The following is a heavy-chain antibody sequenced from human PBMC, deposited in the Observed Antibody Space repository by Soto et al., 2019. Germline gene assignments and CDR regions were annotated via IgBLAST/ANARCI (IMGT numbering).Heavy chain of an antibody. J-gene: IGHJ4*02. CDR2: IYYSGRT. V-gene: IGHV4-39*01. CDR3: ARLRGFGYAYFDY. D-gene: IGHD5-12*01. Sequence: QLQLQESGPGLVKPSETLSLTCTVSGGSISSSSYYWGWIRQPPGKGLEWIGSIYYSGRTYYNPSLKSRVTISVDTSKNQFSLNLSSVTAADTAVYYCARLRGFGYAYFDYWGQGTLVTVSS. CDR1: GGSISSSSYY.